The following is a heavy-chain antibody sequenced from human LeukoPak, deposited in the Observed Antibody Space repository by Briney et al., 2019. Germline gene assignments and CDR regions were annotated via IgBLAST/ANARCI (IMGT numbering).Heavy chain of an antibody. Sequence: ASVKVSCKASGYTFTGYYMHWVRQAPGQGLEWMGWISAYNGNTNYAQKLQGRVTMTTDTSTSTAYMELRSLRSDDTAVYYCARGMVYGSGVRAPDYWGQGTLVTVSS. D-gene: IGHD3-10*01. CDR2: ISAYNGNT. CDR1: GYTFTGYY. J-gene: IGHJ4*02. CDR3: ARGMVYGSGVRAPDY. V-gene: IGHV1-18*04.